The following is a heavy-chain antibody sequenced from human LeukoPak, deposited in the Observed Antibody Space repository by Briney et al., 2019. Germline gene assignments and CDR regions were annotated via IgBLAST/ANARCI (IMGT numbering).Heavy chain of an antibody. CDR3: AAELSSGYFDY. J-gene: IGHJ4*02. D-gene: IGHD3-22*01. V-gene: IGHV1-46*01. Sequence: ASVKVSCKASGYTFTRYYMHWVRQAPGQGLEWMGIINPSDGVIDYAQKFQDRVTMTRDTSTSTVYMELSSLRSEDTAVYYCAAELSSGYFDYWGQGTLVTVSS. CDR1: GYTFTRYY. CDR2: INPSDGVI.